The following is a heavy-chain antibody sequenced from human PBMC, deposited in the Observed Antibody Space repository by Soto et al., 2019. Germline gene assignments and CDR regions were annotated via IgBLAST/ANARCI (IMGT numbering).Heavy chain of an antibody. CDR2: INPSGGST. D-gene: IGHD4-17*01. J-gene: IGHJ3*02. CDR3: ARVGSYDYGDYVAFDI. Sequence: ASVKVSCKASGYTFTSYYMHWVRQAPGQGLEWMGIINPSGGSTSYAQKFQGRVTMTRDTSTSTVYMELSSLRSEDTAVYYCARVGSYDYGDYVAFDIWGQGTMVTVSS. V-gene: IGHV1-46*01. CDR1: GYTFTSYY.